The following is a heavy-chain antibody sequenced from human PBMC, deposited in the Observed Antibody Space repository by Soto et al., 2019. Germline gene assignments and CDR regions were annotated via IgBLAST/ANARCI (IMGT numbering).Heavy chain of an antibody. D-gene: IGHD6-19*01. Sequence: PGGSLRLSCAASGFTFDDYAMHWVRQAPGKGLEWVSLISWDGGSTYYADSVKGRFTISRDNSKNSLYLQMNSLRAEDTALYYCAKVAAYSSGWGYFQHWGQGTLVTVS. CDR3: AKVAAYSSGWGYFQH. V-gene: IGHV3-43D*04. J-gene: IGHJ1*01. CDR1: GFTFDDYA. CDR2: ISWDGGST.